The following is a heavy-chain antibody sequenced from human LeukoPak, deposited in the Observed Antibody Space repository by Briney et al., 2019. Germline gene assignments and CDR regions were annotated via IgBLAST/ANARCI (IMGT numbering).Heavy chain of an antibody. CDR2: ISEESSSI. Sequence: GGSLRLSCVASGFTFNGYAMHWVRQGPGQGLEWVSGISEESSSIVYADSVKGRFTISRDNAKNSLYLQMNSLRAEDTAVFYCARDQYDTWSRRGNFDSWGQGTLVIVSS. CDR3: ARDQYDTWSRRGNFDS. J-gene: IGHJ4*02. CDR1: GFTFNGYA. D-gene: IGHD3-3*01. V-gene: IGHV3-9*01.